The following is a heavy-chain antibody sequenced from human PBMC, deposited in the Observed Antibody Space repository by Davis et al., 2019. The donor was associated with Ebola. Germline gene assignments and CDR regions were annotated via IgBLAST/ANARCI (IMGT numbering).Heavy chain of an antibody. D-gene: IGHD2-2*02. CDR2: ISGSGTYT. CDR3: ARLDCTSASCYTGNFYYYYGADV. Sequence: GESLKISCAASGFTFSSYAMTWVRQAPGKGLEWVSTISGSGTYTYHVDSVKGRFTISRDNSKNTLYLQMSSLRAEDTALYYCARLDCTSASCYTGNFYYYYGADVWGQGTTVTVSS. CDR1: GFTFSSYA. J-gene: IGHJ6*02. V-gene: IGHV3-23*01.